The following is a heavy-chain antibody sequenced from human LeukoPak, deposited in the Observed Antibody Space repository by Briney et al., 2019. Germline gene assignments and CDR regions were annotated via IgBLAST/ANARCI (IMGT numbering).Heavy chain of an antibody. CDR3: ARQPKEYYYYMDV. CDR2: ITAFNGNP. Sequence: ASVKVSCKTSGYTFFTYGIGWVRQAPGQGLEWMGWITAFNGNPQYAQKYQGRLNMTRDTSTSTAYMELSRLRSDDTAVYYCARQPKEYYYYMDVWGKGTTVTVSS. CDR1: GYTFFTYG. V-gene: IGHV1-18*01. J-gene: IGHJ6*03.